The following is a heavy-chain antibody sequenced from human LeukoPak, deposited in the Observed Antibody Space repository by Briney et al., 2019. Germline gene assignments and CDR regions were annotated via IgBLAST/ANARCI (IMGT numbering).Heavy chain of an antibody. CDR3: AKEGGIVVVTAHDY. D-gene: IGHD2-21*02. J-gene: IGHJ4*02. Sequence: PGGSLRLSCAASGFTFSTYWMSWVRQAPGKGLEWVANIKQYGSEKYYVDSVKGRFTISRDNAKNSLYLQMNSLRVEDTAVYYCAKEGGIVVVTAHDYWGQGTLVTVSS. CDR2: IKQYGSEK. V-gene: IGHV3-7*05. CDR1: GFTFSTYW.